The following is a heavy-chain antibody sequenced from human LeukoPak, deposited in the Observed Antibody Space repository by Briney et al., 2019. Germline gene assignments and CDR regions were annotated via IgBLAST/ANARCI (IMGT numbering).Heavy chain of an antibody. Sequence: PGGSLRLSCAASGLTFSSYGMNWVRQAPGKGLEWVSSISGSGNSTQYADSVKGRFTISRDNSKNTLYLQMNSLRAEDTALYYCANTYFWSSYHTASLDYWGQGTLVTVSS. CDR3: ANTYFWSSYHTASLDY. CDR2: ISGSGNST. J-gene: IGHJ4*02. CDR1: GLTFSSYG. D-gene: IGHD3-3*01. V-gene: IGHV3-23*01.